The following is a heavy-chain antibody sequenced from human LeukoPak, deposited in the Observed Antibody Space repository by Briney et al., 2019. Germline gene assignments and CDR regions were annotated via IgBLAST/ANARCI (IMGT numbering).Heavy chain of an antibody. D-gene: IGHD3-22*01. CDR1: GYTFTSYA. CDR2: INAGNGNT. V-gene: IGHV1-3*01. Sequence: ASVKVSFKASGYTFTSYAMHWVRQAPGQRLEWMGWINAGNGNTKYSQKFQGRVTITRDTSASTAYMELSSLRSEDTAVYYCASRRPRPHYDSSELDYWGQGTLVTVSS. J-gene: IGHJ4*02. CDR3: ASRRPRPHYDSSELDY.